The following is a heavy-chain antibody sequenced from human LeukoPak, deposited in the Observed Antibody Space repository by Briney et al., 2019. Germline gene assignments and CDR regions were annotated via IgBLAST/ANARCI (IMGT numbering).Heavy chain of an antibody. D-gene: IGHD3-22*01. Sequence: GSSVKVSCKASGGTFSSYAISGGRQAPGQGLEWMGGIIPIFGTANYAQKFQGRVTITTDESTSTAYMEPSSLRSEDTAVYYCARNVYDIASPYNWFDPWGQGTLVTVSS. CDR3: ARNVYDIASPYNWFDP. J-gene: IGHJ5*02. CDR2: IIPIFGTA. V-gene: IGHV1-69*05. CDR1: GGTFSSYA.